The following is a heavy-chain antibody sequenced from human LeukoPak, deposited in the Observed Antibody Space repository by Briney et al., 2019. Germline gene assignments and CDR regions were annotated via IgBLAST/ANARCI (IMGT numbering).Heavy chain of an antibody. V-gene: IGHV1-69*01. CDR1: GVTFSRLV. J-gene: IGHJ4*02. Sequence: SVKVSCKASGVTFSRLVVSWVRQAPGQGLEWMGQIIPYFGTSNYAQNFQGRVTLTADEATNTAYMELNRLRSDDTAVYYCTRDAGDYGGSGSYPDYWGQGTLVTVSS. CDR3: TRDAGDYGGSGSYPDY. CDR2: IIPYFGTS. D-gene: IGHD3-10*01.